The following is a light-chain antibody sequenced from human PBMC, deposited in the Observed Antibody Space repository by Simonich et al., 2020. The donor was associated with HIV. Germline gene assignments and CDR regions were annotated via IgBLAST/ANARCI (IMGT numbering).Light chain of an antibody. Sequence: EIVMTQSPATLSVSPGDRETLSCRASQRVTTNLAWYPQKPGQAPRLLIYAASTRATGIPARFSGSGSGTEFTLTISSTQSEDFAVYYCQQYNNWPPLTFGGGTKVEIK. V-gene: IGKV3-15*01. CDR2: AAS. J-gene: IGKJ4*01. CDR1: QRVTTN. CDR3: QQYNNWPPLT.